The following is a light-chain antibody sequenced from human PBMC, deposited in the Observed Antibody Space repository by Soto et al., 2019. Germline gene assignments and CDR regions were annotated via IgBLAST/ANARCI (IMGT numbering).Light chain of an antibody. Sequence: EIVLTQSPGTLSLSPGERVTLSCRASQSVSSSSLAWYQQRPGPAPRLLISGASSGATGIPDRFSGSGSGTDFTLTISRLEPEDFAVYYWQQYGNSPLTFGGGTKVEIK. CDR1: QSVSSSS. J-gene: IGKJ4*01. CDR2: GAS. V-gene: IGKV3-20*01. CDR3: QQYGNSPLT.